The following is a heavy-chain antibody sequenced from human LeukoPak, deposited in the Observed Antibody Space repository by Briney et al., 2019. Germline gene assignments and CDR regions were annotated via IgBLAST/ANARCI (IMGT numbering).Heavy chain of an antibody. D-gene: IGHD4-23*01. J-gene: IGHJ5*02. CDR1: GDSISSSGYS. CDR2: LFYSGGT. CDR3: ARENTVVTIDNWFDP. V-gene: IGHV4-30-4*07. Sequence: PSETLSLTCAVSGDSISSSGYSWSWIRQPPGEGLEWIGNLFYSGGTYFNPSLKSRVTISVDTSKNQLSLTLSSLTAADTAVYYCARENTVVTIDNWFDPWGQGTLVTVSS.